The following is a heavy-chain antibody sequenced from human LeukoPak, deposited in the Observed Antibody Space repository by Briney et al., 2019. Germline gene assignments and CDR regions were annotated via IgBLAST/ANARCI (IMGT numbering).Heavy chain of an antibody. CDR1: GVSISSYY. V-gene: IGHV4-4*07. CDR3: ARERGNLRGDAFDI. D-gene: IGHD1-26*01. CDR2: IYSSGNT. Sequence: PSETLSLICTVSGVSISSYYWTWIRQPAGKGLEWIGRIYSSGNTNCNPSLESRVTMSVDTSKNQFSLKLSSVTAADTAVYYCARERGNLRGDAFDIWGQGTMVTVSS. J-gene: IGHJ3*02.